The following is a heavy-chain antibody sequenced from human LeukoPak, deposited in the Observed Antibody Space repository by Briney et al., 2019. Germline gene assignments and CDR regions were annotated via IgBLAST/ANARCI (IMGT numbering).Heavy chain of an antibody. J-gene: IGHJ1*01. D-gene: IGHD2-2*01. V-gene: IGHV3-11*04. Sequence: GGSLRLSCAASGFTFSDYYMTWIRQAPGKGLERISYISSSGSTIYYADSVKGRFTISRDNAKNSLYLQMNSLRAEDTAVYYCARGEYCSSDSCYEYFQHWGQGTLVTVSS. CDR1: GFTFSDYY. CDR3: ARGEYCSSDSCYEYFQH. CDR2: ISSSGSTI.